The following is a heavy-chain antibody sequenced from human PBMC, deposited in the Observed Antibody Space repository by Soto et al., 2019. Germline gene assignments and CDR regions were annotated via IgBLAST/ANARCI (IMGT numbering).Heavy chain of an antibody. J-gene: IGHJ4*02. Sequence: PGGSLRLSCAASGFTFSSYVINWVRQSPGEGLEWVSTISASGGDTYYADSVKGRFTISRDNSKNMVYLQMNTMRADDTAVYYCAKEGRPSVTSRGYFDYWGQGTLVTVSS. CDR1: GFTFSSYV. CDR3: AKEGRPSVTSRGYFDY. D-gene: IGHD4-17*01. V-gene: IGHV3-23*01. CDR2: ISASGGDT.